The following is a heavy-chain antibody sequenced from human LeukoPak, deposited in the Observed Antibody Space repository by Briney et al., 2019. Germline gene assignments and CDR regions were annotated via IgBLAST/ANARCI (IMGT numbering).Heavy chain of an antibody. Sequence: GGSLRLSCAASGFTFDDYAMHWVRQAPGKGLEWVSLISWDGGSTYYADSVKGRFTISRDNSKNSLYLQMNSLRAEDTALYYCAKVAPKDGYNDQYDAFDIWGQGTMVTVSS. D-gene: IGHD5-24*01. J-gene: IGHJ3*02. CDR3: AKVAPKDGYNDQYDAFDI. CDR1: GFTFDDYA. CDR2: ISWDGGST. V-gene: IGHV3-43D*03.